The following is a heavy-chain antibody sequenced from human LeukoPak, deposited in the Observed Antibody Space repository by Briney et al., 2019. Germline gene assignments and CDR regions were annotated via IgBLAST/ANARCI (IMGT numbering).Heavy chain of an antibody. CDR3: ARSRFSGYYYGALDY. J-gene: IGHJ4*02. V-gene: IGHV4-59*01. Sequence: SETLSLTCTVSGGSISSYYWSWIRQPPGKGLEWIGYIYYSGSTNYNPSLKSRVTISVDTSKNQFSLKLSSVTAADTAVYYCARSRFSGYYYGALDYWGQGTLVTVSS. D-gene: IGHD3-22*01. CDR1: GGSISSYY. CDR2: IYYSGST.